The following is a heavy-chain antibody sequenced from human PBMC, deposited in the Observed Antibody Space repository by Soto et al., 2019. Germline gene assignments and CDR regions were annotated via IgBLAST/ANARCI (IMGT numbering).Heavy chain of an antibody. CDR2: INAGNGNT. D-gene: IGHD2-8*01. CDR3: ARDGCTNGVCYNHYYYYYYMDV. CDR1: GYTFTSYA. V-gene: IGHV1-3*01. J-gene: IGHJ6*03. Sequence: ASVTVSCKASGYTFTSYAMHWVRQAPGQRLEWMGWINAGNGNTKYSQKFQGRVTITRDTSASTAYMELSSLRSEDTAVYYCARDGCTNGVCYNHYYYYYYMDVWGKGTTVTVSS.